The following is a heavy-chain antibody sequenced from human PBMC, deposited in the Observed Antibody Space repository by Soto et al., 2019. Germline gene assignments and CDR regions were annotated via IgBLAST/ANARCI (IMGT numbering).Heavy chain of an antibody. D-gene: IGHD3-22*01. CDR1: GGSISSGGYI. CDR2: IYYTGST. CDR3: AMIFKTMNFYYGMDV. Sequence: QVQLQESGPGLGKPSQTLSITCTVSGGSISSGGYIWSWIRQHPGKGLEWIGYIYYTGSTYYNPSVKSRVTMSVDTSKNQFSLRLSSVTAADTAVYFCAMIFKTMNFYYGMDVWGQGTTVSVSS. V-gene: IGHV4-31*03. J-gene: IGHJ6*02.